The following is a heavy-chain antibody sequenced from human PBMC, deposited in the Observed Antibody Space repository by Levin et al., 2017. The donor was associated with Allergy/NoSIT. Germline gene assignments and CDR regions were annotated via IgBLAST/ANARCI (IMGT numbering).Heavy chain of an antibody. D-gene: IGHD6-6*01. CDR3: ARGEYSSSRVHYYYYMDV. V-gene: IGHV4-31*03. CDR2: IYYSGST. Sequence: SETLSLTCTVSGGSISSGGYYWSWIRQHPGKGLEWIGYIYYSGSTYYNPSLKSRVTISVDTSKNQFSLKLSSVTAADTAVYYCARGEYSSSRVHYYYYMDVWGKGTTVTVSS. CDR1: GGSISSGGYY. J-gene: IGHJ6*03.